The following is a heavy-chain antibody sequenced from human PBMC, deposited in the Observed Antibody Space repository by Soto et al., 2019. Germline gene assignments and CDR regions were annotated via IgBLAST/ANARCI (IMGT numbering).Heavy chain of an antibody. J-gene: IGHJ5*02. Sequence: SETLSLTCTVSGGSISSYYWSWIRQPPGKGLEWIGYIYYSGSTNYNPSLKSRVTISVDTSKNQFSLKLSSVTAADTAVYYCARHEETNGDRNWFDPWGQGALVTVSS. CDR3: ARHEETNGDRNWFDP. D-gene: IGHD2-8*01. CDR1: GGSISSYY. V-gene: IGHV4-59*08. CDR2: IYYSGST.